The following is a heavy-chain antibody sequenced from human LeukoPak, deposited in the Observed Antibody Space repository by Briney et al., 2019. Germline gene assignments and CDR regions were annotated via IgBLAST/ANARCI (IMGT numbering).Heavy chain of an antibody. CDR3: ARVYYVRWQRYDAFDI. Sequence: GGSLRPSCAASGFTFSSYSMNWVRQAPGKGLEWVSSISSSSSYIYYADSVKGRFTISRDNAKNSLYLQMNSLRAEDTAVYYCARVYYVRWQRYDAFDIWGQGTMVTVSS. J-gene: IGHJ3*02. CDR1: GFTFSSYS. D-gene: IGHD4-23*01. CDR2: ISSSSSYI. V-gene: IGHV3-21*01.